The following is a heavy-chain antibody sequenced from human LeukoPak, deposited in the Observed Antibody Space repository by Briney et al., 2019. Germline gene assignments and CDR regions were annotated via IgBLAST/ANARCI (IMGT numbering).Heavy chain of an antibody. J-gene: IGHJ3*02. CDR2: INHSGST. CDR1: GGSFSGYY. D-gene: IGHD3-22*01. Sequence: SETLSLTCAVYGGSFSGYYCSWIRQPPGKGLEWIGEINHSGSTNYDPSLKSRVTISVDTSKNQFSLKLSSVTAADTAVYYCASLTTADAFDIWGQGTMDTVSS. CDR3: ASLTTADAFDI. V-gene: IGHV4-34*01.